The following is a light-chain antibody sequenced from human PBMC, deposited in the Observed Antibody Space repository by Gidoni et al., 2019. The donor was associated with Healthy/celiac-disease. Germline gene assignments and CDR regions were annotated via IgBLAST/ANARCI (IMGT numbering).Light chain of an antibody. CDR1: SSNIGAGYD. CDR2: GNS. CDR3: QSYDSSLSGGDVV. Sequence: QSVLTQPPSVSVAPGQRVTISCTGSSSNIGAGYDVHWYQQLPGTAPKLLIYGNSNRPSGVPDRFSGSKSGTSASLAITGLQAEDEADYYCQSYDSSLSGGDVVFGGGTKLTVL. J-gene: IGLJ2*01. V-gene: IGLV1-40*01.